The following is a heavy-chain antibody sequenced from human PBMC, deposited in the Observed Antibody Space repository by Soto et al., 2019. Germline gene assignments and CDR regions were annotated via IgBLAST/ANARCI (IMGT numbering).Heavy chain of an antibody. CDR2: ISGDGSST. CDR3: AKDWEFESPNYYFDY. CDR1: GFTFSSYA. J-gene: IGHJ4*02. D-gene: IGHD1-26*01. V-gene: IGHV3-23*01. Sequence: RLSCAASGFTFSSYAMSWVRQAPGKGLEWISAISGDGSSTYFADSGKGRFTISRDNSKNTLYLQMNSLRAEDTAVYYCAKDWEFESPNYYFDYWGQGTLVTVSS.